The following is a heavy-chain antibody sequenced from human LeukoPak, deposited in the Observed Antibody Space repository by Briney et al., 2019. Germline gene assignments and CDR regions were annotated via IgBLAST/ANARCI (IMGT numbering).Heavy chain of an antibody. J-gene: IGHJ4*02. D-gene: IGHD3-10*01. V-gene: IGHV3-15*01. CDR2: IKSKTDGGTT. CDR1: GLTISNAW. Sequence: GGSRRLSCAASGLTISNAWMSWVRQAPGKGLEWVGRIKSKTDGGTTDYAAPVKGRFTISRDDSKNTLYLQMSSLKTEDTAVYYCTTDSKGLVRAPSDYWGQGALVAVSS. CDR3: TTDSKGLVRAPSDY.